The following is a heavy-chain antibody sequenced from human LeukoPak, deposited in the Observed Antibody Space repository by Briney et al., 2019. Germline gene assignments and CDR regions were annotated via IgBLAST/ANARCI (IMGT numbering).Heavy chain of an antibody. CDR1: GGSFSGYY. CDR2: INHSGST. CDR3: ARGPPHIVVVPATQGYFQH. J-gene: IGHJ1*01. Sequence: PSETLSLTCAVYGGSFSGYYWSWIRQPPGKGLEWIGEINHSGSTNSNPSLKSRVTISVDTSKNQFSLKLSSVTAAGAAVYYCARGPPHIVVVPATQGYFQHGGQGTLVTVSS. D-gene: IGHD2-2*01. V-gene: IGHV4-34*01.